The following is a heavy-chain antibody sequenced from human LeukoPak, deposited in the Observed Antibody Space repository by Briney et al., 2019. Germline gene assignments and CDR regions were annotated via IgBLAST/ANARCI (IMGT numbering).Heavy chain of an antibody. CDR1: GGTFSSYA. CDR2: IIPIFGIA. D-gene: IGHD3-10*01. Sequence: ASVKVSCKASGGTFSSYAISWVRQAPGQGLEWMGRIIPIFGIANYAQKFQGRVTITADKSTSTAYMELSSLRSADTAVYYCARDSGYGSEINWFDPWGQGTLVTVSS. CDR3: ARDSGYGSEINWFDP. J-gene: IGHJ5*02. V-gene: IGHV1-69*04.